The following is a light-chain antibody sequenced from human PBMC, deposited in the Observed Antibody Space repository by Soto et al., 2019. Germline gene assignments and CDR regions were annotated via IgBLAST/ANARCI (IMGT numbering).Light chain of an antibody. V-gene: IGKV3-15*01. J-gene: IGKJ1*01. CDR3: QQFNNWPPWK. Sequence: EIVLTQSPGTLSLSPGERATLSCRASQSVSNNYLAWYQQKPGQAPRLLIYGASTRAAGIPDRFSGSGSGTEFTLTISGLQSDDFAVYYCQQFNNWPPWKFGQGTKVDIK. CDR1: QSVSNN. CDR2: GAS.